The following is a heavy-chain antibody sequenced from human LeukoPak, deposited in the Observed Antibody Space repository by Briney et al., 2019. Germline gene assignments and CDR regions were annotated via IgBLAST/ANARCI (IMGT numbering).Heavy chain of an antibody. Sequence: ASVKVSCKASGYTFTYCYIHWVRQAPGQGLEWMGIINPSGGSTSYAQKFQGRVTLTRDTSTSTVYMELSSLRSEDTAVYYCARSPYTYGSLFYLDYWGQGTLVTVSS. CDR2: INPSGGST. CDR3: ARSPYTYGSLFYLDY. J-gene: IGHJ4*02. D-gene: IGHD5-18*01. CDR1: GYTFTYCY. V-gene: IGHV1-46*01.